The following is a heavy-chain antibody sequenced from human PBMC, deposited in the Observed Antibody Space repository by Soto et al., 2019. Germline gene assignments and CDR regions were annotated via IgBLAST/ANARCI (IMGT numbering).Heavy chain of an antibody. D-gene: IGHD2-2*02. Sequence: ASVKVSCKASGYTFTGYYMHWVRQAPGQGLKWMGWINPNSGGTNYAQKFQGWVTMTRDTSISTAYMELSRLRSDDTAVYYCASSLGYCSSTSCDSGYYYGMDVWGQGTTVTVSS. CDR2: INPNSGGT. CDR1: GYTFTGYY. V-gene: IGHV1-2*04. J-gene: IGHJ6*02. CDR3: ASSLGYCSSTSCDSGYYYGMDV.